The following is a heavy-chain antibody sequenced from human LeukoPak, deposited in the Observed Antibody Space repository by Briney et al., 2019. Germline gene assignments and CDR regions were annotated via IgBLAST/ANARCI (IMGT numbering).Heavy chain of an antibody. Sequence: SEILSLTCTVSGGSISSYYWSWIRQPPGKGLEWIGYIYYSGSTNYNPSLKSRVTISVDTSKNQFSLKLSSVAAADTAVYYCARAVYSSGWLPFDYWGQGTLVTVSS. CDR2: IYYSGST. D-gene: IGHD6-19*01. V-gene: IGHV4-59*01. CDR3: ARAVYSSGWLPFDY. J-gene: IGHJ4*02. CDR1: GGSISSYY.